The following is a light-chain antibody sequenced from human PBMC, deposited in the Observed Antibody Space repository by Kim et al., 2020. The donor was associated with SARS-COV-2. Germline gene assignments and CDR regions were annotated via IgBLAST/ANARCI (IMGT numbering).Light chain of an antibody. Sequence: GQSFTISCTRTRSDFAYYGYVPWYHPYPGKAPKLIIYGVTVRPAGVPDRFSGSKSGNTASLTVSGLQAEDEADYYCMAYAGSDTLIFGGGTQLTVL. CDR1: RSDFAYYGY. V-gene: IGLV2-8*01. CDR2: GVT. CDR3: MAYAGSDTLI. J-gene: IGLJ2*01.